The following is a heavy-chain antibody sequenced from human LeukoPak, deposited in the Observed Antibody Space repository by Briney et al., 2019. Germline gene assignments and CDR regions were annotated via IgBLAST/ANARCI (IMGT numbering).Heavy chain of an antibody. V-gene: IGHV4-59*01. J-gene: IGHJ4*02. D-gene: IGHD3-22*01. CDR3: ARVTDSSGYYYVFDY. CDR2: IYYSGST. CDR1: GGSISSYY. Sequence: PSETLSLTCTVSGGSISSYYWSWIRQPPGKGLEWIGYIYYSGSTNYNPSLKSRVTTSVDTSKNQSSLKLSSVTAADTAVYYCARVTDSSGYYYVFDYWGQGTLVTVSS.